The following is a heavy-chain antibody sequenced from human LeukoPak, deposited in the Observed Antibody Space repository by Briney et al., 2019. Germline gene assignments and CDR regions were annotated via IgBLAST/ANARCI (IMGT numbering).Heavy chain of an antibody. CDR1: GFTFSSYD. V-gene: IGHV3-13*01. J-gene: IGHJ3*02. Sequence: PGGSLRLSCAASGFTFSSYDMHWVRQATGKGLEWVSAIGTAGDTYYPGSVKGRFTISRENAKNSLYLQMNSLRAGDTAVYYCARGFMMTTFDIWGQGTMVTVSS. CDR3: ARGFMMTTFDI. D-gene: IGHD3-16*01. CDR2: IGTAGDT.